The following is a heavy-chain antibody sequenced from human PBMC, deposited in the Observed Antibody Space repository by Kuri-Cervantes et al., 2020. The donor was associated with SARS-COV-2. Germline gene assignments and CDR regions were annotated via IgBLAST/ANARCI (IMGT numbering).Heavy chain of an antibody. D-gene: IGHD1-26*01. V-gene: IGHV1-46*01. J-gene: IGHJ4*02. Sequence: ASVKVSCKASGYTFTSYYMHWVRQAPGQGLEWMGIINPSGGSTSYAQKFQGRVTMTRNTSISTAYMELSSLRSEDTAVYYCATTFAFLMGATYDYWGQGTLVTVSS. CDR3: ATTFAFLMGATYDY. CDR1: GYTFTSYY. CDR2: INPSGGST.